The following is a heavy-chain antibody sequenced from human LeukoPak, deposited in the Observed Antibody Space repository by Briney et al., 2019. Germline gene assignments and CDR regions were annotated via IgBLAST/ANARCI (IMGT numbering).Heavy chain of an antibody. D-gene: IGHD3-22*01. CDR1: GDSINSLDL. CDR2: MYLSGTT. Sequence: SETLALTCTVSGDSINSLDLWSWVRQPPGKGLEWIGEMYLSGTTHSNPSVKSRVTISIDKSKNQFFLNLSSVTAADTAVYYCAGLVGRYSSGLYYYYFDYWGQGTLVTVSS. J-gene: IGHJ4*02. CDR3: AGLVGRYSSGLYYYYFDY. V-gene: IGHV4-4*02.